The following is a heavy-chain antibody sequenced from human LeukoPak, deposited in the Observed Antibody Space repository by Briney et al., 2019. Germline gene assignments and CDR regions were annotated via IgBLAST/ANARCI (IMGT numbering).Heavy chain of an antibody. CDR3: ARDGSGLFLYYYMDV. Sequence: GGSLRLSCAPSGFTFSDYSMNWVCQAPGKGLEWVASISTVSTYTFYGDSVEGRFSISRDNAKNVLYLHMSRLTAEDTAVYYCARDGSGLFLYYYMDVWGKGTTVTVSS. CDR1: GFTFSDYS. CDR2: ISTVSTYT. V-gene: IGHV3-21*06. J-gene: IGHJ6*03. D-gene: IGHD6-25*01.